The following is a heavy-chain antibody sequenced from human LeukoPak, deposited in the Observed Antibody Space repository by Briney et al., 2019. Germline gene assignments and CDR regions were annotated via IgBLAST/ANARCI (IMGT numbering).Heavy chain of an antibody. CDR3: ARDSNLGY. J-gene: IGHJ4*02. Sequence: GGSLRLSCTDSGFTFSDYAMSWVRQAPGKGLEWVSVIYSGGSTYYADSVKGRFTISRDNSKNTLYLQMNSLRAEDTAVYYCARDSNLGYWGQGTLVTVSS. CDR2: IYSGGST. CDR1: GFTFSDYA. V-gene: IGHV3-53*01. D-gene: IGHD3-16*01.